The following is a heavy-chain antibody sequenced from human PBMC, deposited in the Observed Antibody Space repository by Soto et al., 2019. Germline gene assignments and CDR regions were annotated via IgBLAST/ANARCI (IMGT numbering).Heavy chain of an antibody. CDR1: GFTFSSYG. Sequence: QVQLVESGGGVVQPGRSLRLSCAASGFTFSSYGMHWVRQAPGKGLEWVAVISYDGSNKYYADSVKGRFTISRDNSKNTLYLQMNSLRAEDTAVYYCANPVTMAHFDYWGQGTLVTVSS. D-gene: IGHD3-10*01. J-gene: IGHJ4*02. CDR2: ISYDGSNK. V-gene: IGHV3-30*18. CDR3: ANPVTMAHFDY.